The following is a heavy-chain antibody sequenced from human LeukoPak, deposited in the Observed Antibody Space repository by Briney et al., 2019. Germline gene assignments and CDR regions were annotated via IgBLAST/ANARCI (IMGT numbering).Heavy chain of an antibody. CDR1: GGSISGYY. D-gene: IGHD3-22*01. CDR3: ARGGLENGYHSNDGFDI. Sequence: SETLSLTCTVSGGSISGYYWSWIRQPPGEGLEWIGYIYYSGSTKYNPSLKSRVTMSVDTSRNQFSLKLSSVTAADTAVYYCARGGLENGYHSNDGFDIWGQGTMVTVSS. V-gene: IGHV4-59*01. CDR2: IYYSGST. J-gene: IGHJ3*02.